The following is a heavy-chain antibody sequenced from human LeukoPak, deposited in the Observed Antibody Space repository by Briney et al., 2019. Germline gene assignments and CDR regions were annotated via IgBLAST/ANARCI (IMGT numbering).Heavy chain of an antibody. CDR1: GFTFISYW. Sequence: GGSLRLSCAASGFTFISYWMSWVRQAPGKGLELVANIKQDGSEKYYVDSVKGRFTISRDNAKNSLYLQMNSLRAEDTAVYYCARSQRRLDYWGQGTLVTVSS. D-gene: IGHD6-25*01. J-gene: IGHJ4*02. V-gene: IGHV3-7*01. CDR3: ARSQRRLDY. CDR2: IKQDGSEK.